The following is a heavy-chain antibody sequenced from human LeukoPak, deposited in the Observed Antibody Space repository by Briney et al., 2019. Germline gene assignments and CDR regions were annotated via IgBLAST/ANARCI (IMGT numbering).Heavy chain of an antibody. CDR3: AKGDTSGWYGNFDY. V-gene: IGHV3-74*01. J-gene: IGHJ4*02. D-gene: IGHD6-19*01. Sequence: GGSLRLSCTASGFTFSNYWMHWVRQAPGKGLEWVSYINSDGSTTDYADSVKGRFTISRDNSKSTLYLQMNSLRAEDTAVYYCAKGDTSGWYGNFDYWGQGTLGTVSS. CDR1: GFTFSNYW. CDR2: INSDGSTT.